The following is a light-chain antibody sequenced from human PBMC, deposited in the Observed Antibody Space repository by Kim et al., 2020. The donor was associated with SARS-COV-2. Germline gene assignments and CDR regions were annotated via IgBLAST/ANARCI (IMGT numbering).Light chain of an antibody. CDR2: GKN. CDR3: DSRDSSGNHYV. J-gene: IGLJ1*01. CDR1: SLRTYY. Sequence: SSELTQDSAVSVALGQTVRLTCQGDSLRTYYPSWYQQKPGQAPTLVIYGKNKRPSGVPDRFSGYASGDTASLTITGAQAEDEADYYCDSRDSSGNHYVFGTGTKVTVL. V-gene: IGLV3-19*01.